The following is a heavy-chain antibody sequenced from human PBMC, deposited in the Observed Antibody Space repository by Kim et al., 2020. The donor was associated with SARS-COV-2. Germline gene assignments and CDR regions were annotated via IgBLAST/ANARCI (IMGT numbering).Heavy chain of an antibody. J-gene: IGHJ6*02. Sequence: GGSLRLSCAASGFTFSSYWMHWVRQAPGKGLVWVSRINSDGSSTSYADSVKGRFTISRDNAKNTLYLQMNSLRAEDTAVYYCAREWGSGSYWYYYYYGMDVWGQETTVTVPS. CDR1: GFTFSSYW. D-gene: IGHD3-10*01. CDR2: INSDGSST. CDR3: AREWGSGSYWYYYYYGMDV. V-gene: IGHV3-74*01.